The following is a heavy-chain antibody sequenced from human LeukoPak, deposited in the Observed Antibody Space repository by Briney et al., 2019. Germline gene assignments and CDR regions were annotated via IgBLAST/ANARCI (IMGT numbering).Heavy chain of an antibody. V-gene: IGHV3-74*01. J-gene: IGHJ4*02. CDR1: GFTFSSYW. Sequence: GGSLRLSCAASGFTFSSYWMHWVRQAPGKGLVWVSRINSDGSSTSYADSVKGRFTISRDNAKNTLYLQMNSLRAEDTAVYYCAREGIAAAGTSDFDYWGQGTLVTVSS. CDR3: AREGIAAAGTSDFDY. D-gene: IGHD6-13*01. CDR2: INSDGSST.